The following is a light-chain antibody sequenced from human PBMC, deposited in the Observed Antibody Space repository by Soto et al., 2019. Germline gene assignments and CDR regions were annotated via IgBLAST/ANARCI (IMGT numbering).Light chain of an antibody. V-gene: IGLV2-14*03. Sequence: QSVLTQPASVSGSPGESITISCTGTSSDVGGYNYVSWYQQHPGKAPKLMIYDVSHRPSGISNRFSGSKSGNTASLTISGLQAEDEADYFCSSFRRSNSFVFGNGTKVTVL. CDR1: SSDVGGYNY. J-gene: IGLJ1*01. CDR3: SSFRRSNSFV. CDR2: DVS.